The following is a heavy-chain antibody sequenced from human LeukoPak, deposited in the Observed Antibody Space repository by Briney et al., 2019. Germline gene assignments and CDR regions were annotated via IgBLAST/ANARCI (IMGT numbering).Heavy chain of an antibody. V-gene: IGHV3-33*01. D-gene: IGHD2-2*01. CDR2: IWYDGSNK. J-gene: IGHJ6*02. CDR3: ARDCSSQDYYYYGMDV. Sequence: GGSLRLSCAASGFTFSSYGMHWVRQAPGKGLEWVAVIWYDGSNKYYADSVKGRFTISRDNSKNTLYLQMNSLRAEDTAVYYCARDCSSQDYYYYGMDVWGQGTTVTVSS. CDR1: GFTFSSYG.